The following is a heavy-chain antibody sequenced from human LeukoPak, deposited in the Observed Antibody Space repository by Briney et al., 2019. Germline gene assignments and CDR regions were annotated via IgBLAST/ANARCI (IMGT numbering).Heavy chain of an antibody. Sequence: SETLSLTCTVSGGSISSYYWSWIRQPPGKGLEWIGYIYYSGSTNHNPSLKSRVTISVDTSKNQFSLKLSSVTAADTAVYYCATLGAYNWNYDGMDVWGQGTTVTVSS. V-gene: IGHV4-59*01. CDR1: GGSISSYY. CDR3: ATLGAYNWNYDGMDV. J-gene: IGHJ6*02. D-gene: IGHD1-20*01. CDR2: IYYSGST.